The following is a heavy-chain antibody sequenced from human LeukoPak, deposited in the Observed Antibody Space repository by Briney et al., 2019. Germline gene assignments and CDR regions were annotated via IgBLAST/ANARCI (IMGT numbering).Heavy chain of an antibody. J-gene: IGHJ4*02. CDR3: ARNWGGSNYYYFDQ. V-gene: IGHV1-2*02. D-gene: IGHD2-21*01. CDR1: GYTFTGYY. Sequence: ASVKVSCKTSGYTFTGYYMHWVRQAPGQGLEWMGWINPNSGDTNYVQKFQGRVTMTRDTSISTAYMELSRLRSDDMAVYYCARNWGGSNYYYFDQWGQGTLVTVSS. CDR2: INPNSGDT.